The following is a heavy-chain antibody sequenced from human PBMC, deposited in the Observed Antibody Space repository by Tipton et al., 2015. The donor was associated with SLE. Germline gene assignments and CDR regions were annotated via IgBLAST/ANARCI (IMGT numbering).Heavy chain of an antibody. CDR2: ISSSGASV. D-gene: IGHD3-3*01. CDR1: GLTFSEYY. Sequence: SLRLSCTASGLTFSEYYMNWIRQAPGKGLEWVSYISSSGASVHYADSVRGRFTISRDKSKNTLFLQMNSLRIEDTAVYYCSRDGRRFLEWSDAFDIWGQGTMVTVSS. CDR3: SRDGRRFLEWSDAFDI. J-gene: IGHJ3*02. V-gene: IGHV3-11*01.